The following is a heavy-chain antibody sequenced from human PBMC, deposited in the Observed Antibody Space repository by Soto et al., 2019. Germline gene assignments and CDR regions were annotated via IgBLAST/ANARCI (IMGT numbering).Heavy chain of an antibody. CDR1: GFTFGDYA. CDR3: TRARGYDSSGYYRPYYYYYYGMDV. CDR2: IRSKTYGGTT. Sequence: PGGSLRLSCTASGFTFGDYAMSWVRQAPGKGLEWVGFIRSKTYGGTTEYAASVKGRFTISSDDSKSIAYLQMNSLKTEDTAVYYCTRARGYDSSGYYRPYYYYYYGMDVWGQGTTVTVSS. V-gene: IGHV3-49*04. J-gene: IGHJ6*02. D-gene: IGHD3-22*01.